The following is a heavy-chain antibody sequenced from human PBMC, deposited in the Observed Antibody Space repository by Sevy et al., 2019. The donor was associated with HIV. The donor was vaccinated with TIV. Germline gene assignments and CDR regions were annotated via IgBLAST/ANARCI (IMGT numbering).Heavy chain of an antibody. CDR2: ISWDAGTI. Sequence: GGSLRLSCAASGFKFDDYTMHWVRQVSGKGLEWVCLISWDAGTIDYAESMRGRLTISRDNRRNSPYLQMSDLRTEDSAMYFCVKDRGRYTGFDHWGQGIRVTVSS. CDR1: GFKFDDYT. V-gene: IGHV3-43*01. D-gene: IGHD1-1*01. J-gene: IGHJ5*02. CDR3: VKDRGRYTGFDH.